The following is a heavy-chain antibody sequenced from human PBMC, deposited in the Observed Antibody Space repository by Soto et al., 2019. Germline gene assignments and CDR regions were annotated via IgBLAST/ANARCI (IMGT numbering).Heavy chain of an antibody. D-gene: IGHD1-1*01. CDR3: ARDDAFANENAFDL. Sequence: GGSLRLSCAVSGFSFRTYAFHWVRQPPGKGLQCVAVISPKGHSDSVEGRFTISRDNSKDTLYLQMNNLRAEDTAVYYCARDDAFANENAFDLWGQGTKAT. CDR2: ISPK. V-gene: IGHV3-33*01. CDR1: GFSFRTYA. J-gene: IGHJ3*01.